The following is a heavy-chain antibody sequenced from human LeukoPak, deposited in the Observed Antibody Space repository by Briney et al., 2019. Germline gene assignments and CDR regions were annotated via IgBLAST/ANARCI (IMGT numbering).Heavy chain of an antibody. CDR1: GFTFSSYG. CDR3: AKGRGPLEYYFDY. D-gene: IGHD3-10*01. J-gene: IGHJ4*02. Sequence: PGGSLRLSCAASGFTFSSYGMHWVRQAPGKGPEWVAVISYDGSIEQYADSVKGRFTISRDNSNNTLNLQMNSLRPEDTAVYYCAKGRGPLEYYFDYWGQGTLVTVSS. CDR2: ISYDGSIE. V-gene: IGHV3-30*18.